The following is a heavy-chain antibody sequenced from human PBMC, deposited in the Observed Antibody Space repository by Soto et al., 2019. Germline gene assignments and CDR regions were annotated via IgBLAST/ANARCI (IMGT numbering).Heavy chain of an antibody. CDR3: VRDGLGSRHFYGFLDY. D-gene: IGHD3-10*01. J-gene: IGHJ4*02. V-gene: IGHV3-33*01. Sequence: QVQLVESGGGVVQPGRSLRLSCAATGFTFSGYGMHWVRQAPGKGLEWVAVVRHDGSNIHYADFVKGRFTISRDNSKNTLDLQMNSLRAEDTAVYYCVRDGLGSRHFYGFLDYWGQDSLVTVSS. CDR2: VRHDGSNI. CDR1: GFTFSGYG.